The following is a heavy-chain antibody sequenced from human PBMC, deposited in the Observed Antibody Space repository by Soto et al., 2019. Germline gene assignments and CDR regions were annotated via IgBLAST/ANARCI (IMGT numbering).Heavy chain of an antibody. Sequence: GGSLRLSCAASGFTFSNFAMTWVRQAPGRGLEWVSSLSDNGGATYYADSVRRRFTISRDNSKNTLYLHMNSLRGDDTAVYYCVQPGGSGYYGAFDYWGQGILVTVSS. CDR2: LSDNGGAT. V-gene: IGHV3-23*01. J-gene: IGHJ4*02. CDR1: GFTFSNFA. D-gene: IGHD3-22*01. CDR3: VQPGGSGYYGAFDY.